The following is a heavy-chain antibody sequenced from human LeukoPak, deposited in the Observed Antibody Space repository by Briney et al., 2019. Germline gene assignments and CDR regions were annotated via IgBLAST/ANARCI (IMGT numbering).Heavy chain of an antibody. D-gene: IGHD1-26*01. J-gene: IGHJ4*02. CDR3: ARDLSYYDLDY. V-gene: IGHV4-38-2*02. CDR1: GFTFSSYS. Sequence: GSLRLSCAASGFTFSSYSMNWVRQAPGKGLEWIGSIYHSGSTYYNPSLKSRVTISVDTSKNQFSLKLSSVTAADTAVYYCARDLSYYDLDYWGQGTLVTVSS. CDR2: IYHSGST.